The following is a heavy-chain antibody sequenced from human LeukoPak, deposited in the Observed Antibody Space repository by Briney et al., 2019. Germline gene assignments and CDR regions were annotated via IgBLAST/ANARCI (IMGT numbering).Heavy chain of an antibody. CDR3: ARPLSLGYCSGGSCYGRGAWFDR. D-gene: IGHD2-15*01. V-gene: IGHV4-4*02. CDR1: GGSISTSNW. CDR2: IHHSGST. Sequence: TSGTLSLTCAVSGGSISTSNWWSWVRQPPGKGLEWIGEIHHSGSTNYNPSLKSRVTISVDKSKNEFSLELSSVTAADTAVYYCARPLSLGYCSGGSCYGRGAWFDRWGQGTLVTVSS. J-gene: IGHJ5*02.